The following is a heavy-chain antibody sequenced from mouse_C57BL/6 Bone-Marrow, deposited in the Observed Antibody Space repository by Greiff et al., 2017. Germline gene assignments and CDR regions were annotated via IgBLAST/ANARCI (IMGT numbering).Heavy chain of an antibody. CDR3: ARRDTTVVAHYYAMDY. Sequence: EVQLVESGGDLVKPGGSLKLSCAASGFTFSSYGMSWVRQTPDKRLEWVATISSGGSYTYYPDSVKGRFTISRDNAKNTLYLQMSSLKSEDTAMYYWARRDTTVVAHYYAMDYWGQGTSVTVSS. D-gene: IGHD1-1*01. V-gene: IGHV5-6*01. CDR1: GFTFSSYG. J-gene: IGHJ4*01. CDR2: ISSGGSYT.